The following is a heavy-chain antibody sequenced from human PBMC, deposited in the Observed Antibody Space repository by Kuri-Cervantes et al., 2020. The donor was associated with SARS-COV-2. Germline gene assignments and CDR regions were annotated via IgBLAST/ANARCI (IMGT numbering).Heavy chain of an antibody. J-gene: IGHJ6*02. Sequence: LSLTCAASGFTLSSYNMHWVRQPPGKGLEWVAIISFYRHDAHYADFVKGRFTISRDNSKNTLYLQMDSLTTEDTAVYYCARESSSSLNYYYGMDIWGQGTSVTVSS. D-gene: IGHD6-6*01. V-gene: IGHV3-30*04. CDR3: ARESSSSLNYYYGMDI. CDR2: ISFYRHDA. CDR1: GFTLSSYN.